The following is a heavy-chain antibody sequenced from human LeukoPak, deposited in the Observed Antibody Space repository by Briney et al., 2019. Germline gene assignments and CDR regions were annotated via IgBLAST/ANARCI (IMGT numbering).Heavy chain of an antibody. D-gene: IGHD1-26*01. V-gene: IGHV4-39*07. CDR3: ARDGWALDY. Sequence: PSETLSLTCTVSGGSISSSSYYWGWIRQPPGKGLEWIGSIYYSGSTYYNPSLESRVTISVDTSKNQFSLKLSSVTAADTAVYYCARDGWALDYWGQGTLVTVSS. CDR2: IYYSGST. CDR1: GGSISSSSYY. J-gene: IGHJ4*02.